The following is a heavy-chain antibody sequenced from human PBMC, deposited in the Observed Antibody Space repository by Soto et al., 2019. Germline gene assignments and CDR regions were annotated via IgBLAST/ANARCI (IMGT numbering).Heavy chain of an antibody. CDR2: MYYTGST. Sequence: SETLSLTCTVSGGSVNIGSFYWSWIRQPPGKGLEWIGHMYYTGSTNYNPSLKRRVTISSGTSKNQFSLKVNSVTAADAAVCYCARIGDSDTYYRADTWGQGTLVTVSS. D-gene: IGHD1-26*01. V-gene: IGHV4-61*01. CDR3: ARIGDSDTYYRADT. J-gene: IGHJ5*02. CDR1: GGSVNIGSFY.